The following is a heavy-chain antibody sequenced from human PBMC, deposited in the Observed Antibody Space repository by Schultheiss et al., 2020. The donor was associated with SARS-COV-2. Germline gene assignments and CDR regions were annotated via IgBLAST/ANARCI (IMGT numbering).Heavy chain of an antibody. CDR3: ARVSSSSPWFDP. D-gene: IGHD6-6*01. V-gene: IGHV4-34*01. Sequence: SETLSLTCAVYGGSFRGYYWSWLRQPPGKGLEWIGEINHSGSTNYNPSLKSRVTISVDTSKNQFSLKLSSVTAADTAVYYCARVSSSSPWFDPWGQGTLVTVSS. J-gene: IGHJ5*02. CDR2: INHSGST. CDR1: GGSFRGYY.